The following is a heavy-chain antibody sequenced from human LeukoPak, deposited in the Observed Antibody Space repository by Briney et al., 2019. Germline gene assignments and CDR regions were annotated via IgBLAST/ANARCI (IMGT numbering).Heavy chain of an antibody. Sequence: SETLSLTCTVSGASISSSSYYWGWFRQPPGKGLAWIGSIYYSGSTYYNPSPKSRVTISVDTPKNQFSLKLSSVTAADTAVYYCATIDGYNTPGNDYWGQGTLVTVSS. V-gene: IGHV4-39*01. CDR1: GASISSSSYY. D-gene: IGHD5-24*01. CDR3: ATIDGYNTPGNDY. CDR2: IYYSGST. J-gene: IGHJ4*02.